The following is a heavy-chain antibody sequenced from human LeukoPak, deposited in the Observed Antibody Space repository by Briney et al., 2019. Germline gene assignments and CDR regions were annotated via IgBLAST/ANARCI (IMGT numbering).Heavy chain of an antibody. CDR1: GYTFTSYG. CDR3: ARRSGYCSSTSCYPPPYVDY. J-gene: IGHJ4*02. Sequence: GASVKVSCKASGYTFTSYGISWVRQAPGQGLEWMGWISAYNGNTNYAQKLQGRVTMTTDTSTSAAYMELRSLRSDDTAVYYCARRSGYCSSTSCYPPPYVDYWGQGTLVTVSS. D-gene: IGHD2-2*03. V-gene: IGHV1-18*01. CDR2: ISAYNGNT.